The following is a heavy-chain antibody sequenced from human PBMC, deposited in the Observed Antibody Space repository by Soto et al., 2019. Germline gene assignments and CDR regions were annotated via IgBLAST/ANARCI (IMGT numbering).Heavy chain of an antibody. CDR3: ARGYCSGGSCYSTDYNWFDP. D-gene: IGHD2-15*01. CDR1: GGSISSGDYY. J-gene: IGHJ5*02. V-gene: IGHV4-30-4*01. CDR2: IYYSGST. Sequence: SETLSLTCTVSGGSISSGDYYWSWIRQPPGKGLEWIGYIYYSGSTYYNPSLKSRVTISVDASKNQFSLKLSSVTAADTAVYYCARGYCSGGSCYSTDYNWFDPWGQGTLVTVSS.